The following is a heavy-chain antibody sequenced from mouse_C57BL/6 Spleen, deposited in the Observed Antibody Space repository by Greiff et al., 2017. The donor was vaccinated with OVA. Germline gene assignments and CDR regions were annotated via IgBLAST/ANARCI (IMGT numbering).Heavy chain of an antibody. Sequence: EVKLEESGGGLVKPGGSLKLSCAASGFTFSDYGMHWVRQAPEKGLEWVAYISSGSSTIYYADTVKGRFTISRDNAKNTLFLQMTSLRSEDTAMYYCARRRGYAFDYWGQGTTLTVSS. V-gene: IGHV5-17*01. CDR1: GFTFSDYG. CDR3: ARRRGYAFDY. J-gene: IGHJ2*01. D-gene: IGHD2-2*01. CDR2: ISSGSSTI.